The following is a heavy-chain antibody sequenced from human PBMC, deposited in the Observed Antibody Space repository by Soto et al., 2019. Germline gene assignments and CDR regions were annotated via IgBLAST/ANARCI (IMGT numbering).Heavy chain of an antibody. Sequence: EVQLVESGGGLVQPGGSLRLSCAASGFTFSSYWMSWVRQAPGKGLEWVANIKQDGSEKYYVDSVKGRFTISRDNAKNSLDLQMNSLRADDTAVYYCAREVRAARTPGSDCDYWSQGTLVTVSS. V-gene: IGHV3-7*03. D-gene: IGHD6-6*01. CDR3: AREVRAARTPGSDCDY. J-gene: IGHJ4*02. CDR1: GFTFSSYW. CDR2: IKQDGSEK.